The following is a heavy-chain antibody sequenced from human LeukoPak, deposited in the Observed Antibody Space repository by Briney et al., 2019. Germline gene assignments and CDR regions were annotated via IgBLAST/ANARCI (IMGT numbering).Heavy chain of an antibody. J-gene: IGHJ6*03. CDR2: IIPMFGTA. Sequence: SVKVSCKASGGTFSSYAISWVRQAPGQGLEWMGGIIPMFGTANYAQKFQGRVTITADKSTSTAYMELSSLRSQDTAVYYCACQIEVGATHRGFYYYMDVWGKGTTVTVSS. V-gene: IGHV1-69*06. D-gene: IGHD1-26*01. CDR1: GGTFSSYA. CDR3: ACQIEVGATHRGFYYYMDV.